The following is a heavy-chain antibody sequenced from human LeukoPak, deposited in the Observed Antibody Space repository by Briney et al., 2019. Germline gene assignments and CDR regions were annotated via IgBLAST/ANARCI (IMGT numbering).Heavy chain of an antibody. CDR2: INPSGGST. V-gene: IGHV1-46*01. Sequence: ASVKVSCKSSGYTFTSHYMHWVRQAPGQGLEWMGIINPSGGSTSYAQKLQGRVTMTTDTSTNTAYMELRSLRSDDTAVYYCARGSKWEHLDYWGQGTLVTVSS. D-gene: IGHD1-26*01. CDR1: GYTFTSHY. CDR3: ARGSKWEHLDY. J-gene: IGHJ4*02.